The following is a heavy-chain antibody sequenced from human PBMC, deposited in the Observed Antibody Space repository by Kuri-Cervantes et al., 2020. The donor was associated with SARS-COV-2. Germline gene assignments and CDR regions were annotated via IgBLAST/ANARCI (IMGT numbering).Heavy chain of an antibody. V-gene: IGHV4-59*01. CDR3: ARDRAPVGY. CDR2: IYYSGST. J-gene: IGHJ4*02. CDR1: GGSISSYY. Sequence: GSLRLSCTVSGGSISSYYWSWIRQPPGKGLEWIGYIYYSGSTNYNPSLKSRVTISVDTSKNQLSLKLSSVTAADTAVYYCARDRAPVGYWGQGTLVTVSS.